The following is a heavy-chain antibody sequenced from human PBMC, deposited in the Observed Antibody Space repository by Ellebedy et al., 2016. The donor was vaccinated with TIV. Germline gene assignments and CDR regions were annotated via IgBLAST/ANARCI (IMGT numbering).Heavy chain of an antibody. D-gene: IGHD5-12*01. CDR1: GHMFNNYV. CDR2: IIPVVGTT. V-gene: IGHV1-69*06. CDR3: ARWADIVPDNASPGVVTIFYYYMDF. J-gene: IGHJ6*03. Sequence: ASVKVSCKASGHMFNNYVFSWVRQAPGQGLEWMGGIIPVVGTTDYAQSFKGRLTITADRSTTTVYMELNSLRSEDTAVYYCARWADIVPDNASPGVVTIFYYYMDFWGKGTTVTVSS.